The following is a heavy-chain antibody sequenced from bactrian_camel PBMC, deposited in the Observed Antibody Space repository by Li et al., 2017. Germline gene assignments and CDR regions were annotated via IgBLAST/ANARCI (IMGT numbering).Heavy chain of an antibody. D-gene: IGHD6*01. CDR3: AADLEFAPGGRWYASY. J-gene: IGHJ4*01. CDR1: GYTYIRA. Sequence: VQLVESGGGSAQAGGSLRLSCTASGYTYIRAWFRQAPGQEREAVARILLDSDNIFYSETVKGRFTISKDNAKNTLYLQMNSLKPEDTAMYYCAADLEFAPGGRWYASYWGQGTQVTVS. V-gene: IGHV3-2*01. CDR2: ILLDSDNI.